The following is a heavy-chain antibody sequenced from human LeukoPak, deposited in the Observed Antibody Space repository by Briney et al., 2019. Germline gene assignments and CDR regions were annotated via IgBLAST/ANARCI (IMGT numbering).Heavy chain of an antibody. J-gene: IGHJ6*02. CDR1: GSTFSDYY. CDR2: ISSSGSTI. Sequence: GGSPRLSCAASGSTFSDYYMSWIRQAPGKGLEWVSYISSSGSTIYYADSVKGRFTISRDNAKNSLYLQMNSLRAEDTAVYYCARVGVVRGVIIKRPEYGMDVWGQGTTVTVSS. V-gene: IGHV3-11*01. D-gene: IGHD3-10*01. CDR3: ARVGVVRGVIIKRPEYGMDV.